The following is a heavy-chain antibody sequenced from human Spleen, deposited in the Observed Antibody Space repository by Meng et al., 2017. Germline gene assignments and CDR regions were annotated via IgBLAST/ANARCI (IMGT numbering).Heavy chain of an antibody. Sequence: QLVESGGGLVKPGGSLRLSCAASGFSVSSSSMNWGRQAPGKGLEWVSSISSTRVYIYYADSVKGRFTISRDDATNSLFLQMNSLRAEDTALYYCARTARLGDFGGQGTLVTVSS. CDR3: ARTARLGDF. J-gene: IGHJ4*02. D-gene: IGHD3-10*01. CDR2: ISSTRVYI. V-gene: IGHV3-21*01. CDR1: GFSVSSSS.